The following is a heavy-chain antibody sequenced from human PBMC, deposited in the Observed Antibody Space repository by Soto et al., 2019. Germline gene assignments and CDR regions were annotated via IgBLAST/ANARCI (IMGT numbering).Heavy chain of an antibody. D-gene: IGHD3-9*01. V-gene: IGHV1-69*13. CDR1: GGTFSSYA. J-gene: IGHJ5*02. CDR2: IIPIFGTA. CDR3: ARGLYYDILTGYDWFDP. Sequence: GASVKVSCKASGGTFSSYAISWVRQAPGQGLEWMGGIIPIFGTANYAQKLQGRVTITADESTSTAYMELSSLRSEDTAVYYCARGLYYDILTGYDWFDPWGQGTLVTVSS.